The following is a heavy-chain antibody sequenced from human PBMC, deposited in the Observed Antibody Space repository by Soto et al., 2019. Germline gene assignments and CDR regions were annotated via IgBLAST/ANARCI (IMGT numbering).Heavy chain of an antibody. CDR1: GFRFSSYA. CDR2: ISDSGDTT. V-gene: IGHV3-23*01. D-gene: IGHD5-18*01. J-gene: IGHJ6*02. Sequence: EEQLLESGGDLVQPGGSLRLSCAASGFRFSSYAMSWVRQAPGKGLEWVSAISDSGDTTYYADSVRGRFTVSRDNSKNTLYLQMNSLRAEDTAVYYCANRDTSMVTRYYYGMDVWGQGTTVTVSS. CDR3: ANRDTSMVTRYYYGMDV.